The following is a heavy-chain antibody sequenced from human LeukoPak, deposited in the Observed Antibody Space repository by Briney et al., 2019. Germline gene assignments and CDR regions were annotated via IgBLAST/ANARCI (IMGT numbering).Heavy chain of an antibody. CDR1: GYTFTSYD. V-gene: IGHV1-8*01. CDR2: MNPNSGNT. J-gene: IGHJ6*02. Sequence: ASVKVSCKASGYTFTSYDINWVRQATGQGLEWMGWMNPNSGNTGYAQKFQGRVTMTRNTSISTAYMELSSLRSEDTAVYYCARSYDFWSGYLRYYYGMDVWGQGPTVTVSS. D-gene: IGHD3-3*01. CDR3: ARSYDFWSGYLRYYYGMDV.